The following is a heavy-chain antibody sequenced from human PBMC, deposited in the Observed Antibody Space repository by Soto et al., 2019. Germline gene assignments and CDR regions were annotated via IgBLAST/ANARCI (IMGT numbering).Heavy chain of an antibody. CDR3: ARPRTSDWAYDI. Sequence: EVQLVESGGGLVQPGGSLRLSCAASGFTFSSYWMHWVRQAPGKGLMWVSRIKTDGTDTHYADSVKGRFTISRDNAKNTLYLQMNSLRGEDKAVYYCARPRTSDWAYDIWGQVTMVIVSS. CDR1: GFTFSSYW. CDR2: IKTDGTDT. D-gene: IGHD3-9*01. J-gene: IGHJ3*02. V-gene: IGHV3-74*01.